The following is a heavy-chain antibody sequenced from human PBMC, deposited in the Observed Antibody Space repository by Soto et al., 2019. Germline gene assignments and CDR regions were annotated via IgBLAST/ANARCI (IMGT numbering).Heavy chain of an antibody. CDR1: GGSISSGGYY. V-gene: IGHV4-31*03. CDR3: ARLIYDGYNFDY. Sequence: LSLTCTVSGGSISSGGYYWSWIRQHPGKGLEWIGYIYYSGSTYYNPSLKSRVTISVDTSKNQFSLKLSSVTAADTAVYYCARLIYDGYNFDYWGQGTLVTVSS. J-gene: IGHJ4*02. D-gene: IGHD5-12*01. CDR2: IYYSGST.